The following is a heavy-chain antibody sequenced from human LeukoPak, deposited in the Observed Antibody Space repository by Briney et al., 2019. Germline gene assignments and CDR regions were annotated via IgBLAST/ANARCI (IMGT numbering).Heavy chain of an antibody. D-gene: IGHD5-24*01. V-gene: IGHV3-21*01. J-gene: IGHJ4*02. CDR2: ISSSSNYI. CDR1: GITGYS. Sequence: GGSLRLSCAASGITGYSMHWVRQAPGKGLEWVCSISSSSNYIYCADSVKGRFTISRDNAKNSLFLQVSSLRAEDTAVYYCAREDGYSDSSEFDYWGQGTLVLVSS. CDR3: AREDGYSDSSEFDY.